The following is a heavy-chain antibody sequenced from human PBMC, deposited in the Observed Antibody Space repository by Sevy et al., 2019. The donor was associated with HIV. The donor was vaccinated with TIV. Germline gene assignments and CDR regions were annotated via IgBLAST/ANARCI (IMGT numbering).Heavy chain of an antibody. CDR3: ARDGVLRYFDWLFNHTHAFDI. J-gene: IGHJ3*02. Sequence: SETLSLTCTVSGGSVSSGSYYWSWIRQPPGKGLEWIGYIYYSGSTNYNPSLKSRVTISVDTSKNQFSLKLSSVTAADTAVYYCARDGVLRYFDWLFNHTHAFDIWGQGTMVTVSS. CDR1: GGSVSSGSYY. CDR2: IYYSGST. V-gene: IGHV4-61*01. D-gene: IGHD3-9*01.